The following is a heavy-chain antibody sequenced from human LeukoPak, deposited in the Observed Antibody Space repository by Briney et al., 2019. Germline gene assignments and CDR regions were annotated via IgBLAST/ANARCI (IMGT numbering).Heavy chain of an antibody. CDR2: IKQDGSEK. J-gene: IGHJ4*02. D-gene: IGHD3-22*01. CDR1: GFTFSSYW. CDR3: ARVGPITMIVVTPYYFDY. V-gene: IGHV3-7*01. Sequence: GGSLRLSCAASGFTFSSYWMSWVRQAPGKGLEWVVNIKQDGSEKYNVDSVKGRFTISRDNAKNSLYLQMNSLRAEDTAVYYCARVGPITMIVVTPYYFDYWGQGTLVTVSS.